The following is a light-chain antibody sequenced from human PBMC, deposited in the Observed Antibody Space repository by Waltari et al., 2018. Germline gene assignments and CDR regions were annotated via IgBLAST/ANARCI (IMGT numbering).Light chain of an antibody. Sequence: DLQMTQSPSSLSASVGDTVTITCRAAESIGSYLSWYQQKPGKAPKLLIYTASSLETGVPSRFSGSGSGTDFTLTISSLQPEDSATYYCQQSYSALVYTYGQGTKLEIK. CDR3: QQSYSALVYT. CDR2: TAS. V-gene: IGKV1-39*01. CDR1: ESIGSY. J-gene: IGKJ2*01.